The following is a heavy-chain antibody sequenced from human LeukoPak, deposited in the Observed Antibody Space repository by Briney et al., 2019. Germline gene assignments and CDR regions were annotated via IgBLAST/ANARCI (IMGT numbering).Heavy chain of an antibody. J-gene: IGHJ5*02. CDR3: ARAGKPWGWFDP. CDR2: IYYSGST. CDR1: GGSISSGDYY. D-gene: IGHD3-10*01. Sequence: PSETLSLTCTVSGGSISSGDYYWSWIRQPPGKGLKWIGYIYYSGSTYYNPSLKSRVTISVDTSKNQFSLKLSSVTAADTAVYYCARAGKPWGWFDPWGQGTLVTVSS. V-gene: IGHV4-30-4*01.